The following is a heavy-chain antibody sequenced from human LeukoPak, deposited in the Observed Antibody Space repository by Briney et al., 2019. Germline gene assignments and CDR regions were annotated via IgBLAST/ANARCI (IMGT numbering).Heavy chain of an antibody. CDR3: ARMRSESQVYFVY. J-gene: IGHJ4*02. CDR1: GFTFSSYG. V-gene: IGHV3-33*01. CDR2: IWYDGSNK. D-gene: IGHD3-3*01. Sequence: GRSLRLSCAASGFTFSSYGMHWVRQAPGKGLEWVAVIWYDGSNKYYADSVKGRFTISRDNSKNTLYLQMNSLRAEDTAVYYCARMRSESQVYFVYWGEGPLVTVSS.